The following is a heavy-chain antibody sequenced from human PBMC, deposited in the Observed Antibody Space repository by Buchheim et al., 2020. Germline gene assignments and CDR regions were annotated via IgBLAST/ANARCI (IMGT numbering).Heavy chain of an antibody. V-gene: IGHV3-13*01. CDR1: GFTFSSYD. Sequence: EVQLVESGGGLVQPGGSLRLSCAASGFTFSSYDMHWVRQATGKGLEWVSAIGTAGDTYYPGSVKGRFTISRENAKNSLYLQMNSLRAGDTAVYYCARAPVQGDNHYYYYGMDVWGQGTT. D-gene: IGHD1-14*01. CDR2: IGTAGDT. J-gene: IGHJ6*02. CDR3: ARAPVQGDNHYYYYGMDV.